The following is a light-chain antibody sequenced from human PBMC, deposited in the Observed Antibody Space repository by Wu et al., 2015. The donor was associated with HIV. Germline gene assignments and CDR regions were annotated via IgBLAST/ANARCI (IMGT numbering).Light chain of an antibody. CDR3: QQSYSIPIT. V-gene: IGKV1-39*01. CDR1: QSISSF. CDR2: GAS. J-gene: IGKJ5*01. Sequence: DIQMTQSPSSLSASVGDRVTITCRASQSISSFLHWYQQKAGKAPRLLVYGASSSQSGVPSRFSGSGSGTDFTLTISSLQPEDFATYYCQQSYSIPITFGQGTRLDIK.